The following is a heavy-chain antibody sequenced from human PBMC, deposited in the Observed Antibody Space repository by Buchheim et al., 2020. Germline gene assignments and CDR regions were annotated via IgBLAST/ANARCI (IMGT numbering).Heavy chain of an antibody. V-gene: IGHV1-8*01. Sequence: QVQLVQSGAEVKKPGASVKVSCKASGYTFTSFDINWVRQAPGQGLEWMGWVNPNSGNTGYAQKFQGRVTMTRETSISTAYMELSSLRSEDTAVYYCARCPARITIFGVVGTRPTWFDPWGQGTL. J-gene: IGHJ5*02. CDR1: GYTFTSFD. D-gene: IGHD3-3*01. CDR2: VNPNSGNT. CDR3: ARCPARITIFGVVGTRPTWFDP.